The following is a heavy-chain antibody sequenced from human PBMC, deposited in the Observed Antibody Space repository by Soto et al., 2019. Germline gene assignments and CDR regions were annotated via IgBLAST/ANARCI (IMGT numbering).Heavy chain of an antibody. CDR2: INTYSGDT. Sequence: ASVKVSCKTSGYTFTSYGISWVRQAPGQGLEWMGWINTYSGDTIYAQKVQGRVSMTTDTSTSTAYMDLKSLRADDTAMYYCASVSLTMVVVPFGVSRGQGTLVTRSS. J-gene: IGHJ4*02. V-gene: IGHV1-18*04. CDR3: ASVSLTMVVVPFGVS. CDR1: GYTFTSYG. D-gene: IGHD3-22*01.